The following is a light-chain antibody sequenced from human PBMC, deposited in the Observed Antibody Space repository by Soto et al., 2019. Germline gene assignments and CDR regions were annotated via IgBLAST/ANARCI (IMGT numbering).Light chain of an antibody. J-gene: IGKJ2*01. CDR3: QQYDDRAPYT. CDR2: GAP. CDR1: QSVNIN. Sequence: EIVMTQSPATLSVSPGDRATLSCRASQSVNINLAWYQVKPGQAPRLLIYGAPTRAPGITSRFSGSGSGTQFTLTISSLQSEDVAVYYCQQYDDRAPYTFSQGTKLEIK. V-gene: IGKV3-15*01.